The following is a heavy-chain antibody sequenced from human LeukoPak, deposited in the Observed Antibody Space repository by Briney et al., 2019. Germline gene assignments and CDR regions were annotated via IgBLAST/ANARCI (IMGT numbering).Heavy chain of an antibody. CDR1: GFAFADYA. V-gene: IGHV3-43*02. CDR2: IHADGGRT. D-gene: IGHD2/OR15-2a*01. J-gene: IGHJ6*02. Sequence: GGSLRLSCAASGFAFADYAMHWVRQIPGKGLECVAHIHADGGRTFYADSVKGRFTVSRDNGKNTLFLQMDSLTSDDTALYYCSTWAFYHGLDVWGQGATVIVSS. CDR3: STWAFYHGLDV.